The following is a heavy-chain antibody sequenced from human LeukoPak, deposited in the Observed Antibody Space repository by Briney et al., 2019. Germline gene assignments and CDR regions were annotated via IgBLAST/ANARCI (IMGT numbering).Heavy chain of an antibody. CDR1: GDTLTELS. D-gene: IGHD1-26*01. V-gene: IGHV1-24*01. J-gene: IGHJ4*02. CDR2: FVPQGGET. CDR3: ATGGDLGWELPQSTLNFDY. Sequence: ASAKVSSKVSGDTLTELSMQSGRQAPGEGLEWMGGFVPQGGETIYSQKFQDRVTMTEDTSTDTAYMELSSLRSEDTAVYYCATGGDLGWELPQSTLNFDYWGQGTLVTVSS.